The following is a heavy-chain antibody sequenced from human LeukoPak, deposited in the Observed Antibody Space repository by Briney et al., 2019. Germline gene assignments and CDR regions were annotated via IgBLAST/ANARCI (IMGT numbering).Heavy chain of an antibody. CDR3: VRMDMDIAMVTNYLDH. D-gene: IGHD5-18*01. CDR2: IHPSGSST. Sequence: ASVKISCKASGYTFTSHYMHWVRQAPGQGLEWMGVIHPSGSSTNYAQKFQGRVTMTKDTSTSTVYIELNSLRSEDTAVYYCVRMDMDIAMVTNYLDHWGQGTLVTVSS. CDR1: GYTFTSHY. J-gene: IGHJ4*02. V-gene: IGHV1-46*01.